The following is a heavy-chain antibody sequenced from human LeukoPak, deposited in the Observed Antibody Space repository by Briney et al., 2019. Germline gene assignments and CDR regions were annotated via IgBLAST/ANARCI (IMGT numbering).Heavy chain of an antibody. D-gene: IGHD2/OR15-2a*01. CDR3: ARAITFDTWFDY. J-gene: IGHJ4*02. Sequence: ASVKVSCKASGYTFTGYYMHWVRQAPGQGFEWMGWINPNSGGTNYAQKFQGRVTMTRDTSISTAYMELSSLRSEDTAVYYCARAITFDTWFDYWGQGTLVTVSS. CDR2: INPNSGGT. V-gene: IGHV1-2*02. CDR1: GYTFTGYY.